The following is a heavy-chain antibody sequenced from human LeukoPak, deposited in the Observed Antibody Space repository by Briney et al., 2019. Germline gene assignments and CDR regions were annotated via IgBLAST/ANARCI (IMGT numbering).Heavy chain of an antibody. D-gene: IGHD3-22*01. CDR3: ARDGFTMIVVGWYFDL. J-gene: IGHJ2*01. V-gene: IGHV3-23*01. Sequence: GGSLRLSCAASGFTFSSFAMSWVRRAPGKGLEWVSSISGSGGATYYADSVKGRFTISRDSSKNTLYLQTNSLRAEDTAVYYCARDGFTMIVVGWYFDLWGRGTLVTVSS. CDR1: GFTFSSFA. CDR2: ISGSGGAT.